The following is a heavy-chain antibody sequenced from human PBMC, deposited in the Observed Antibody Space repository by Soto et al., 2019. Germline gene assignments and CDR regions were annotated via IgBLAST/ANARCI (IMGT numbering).Heavy chain of an antibody. J-gene: IGHJ4*02. D-gene: IGHD1-1*01. CDR1: GYTFSDYY. CDR2: INPNSGGT. CDR3: AREQATAKPEGVDF. Sequence: ASVKVSCKASGYTFSDYYIHWVRQAPGQGLEWMGWINPNSGGTKYAPKFQGGVTMTRDTFITTAYMELSRLRSGDTAVYYCAREQATAKPEGVDFWGQGTLVTVSS. V-gene: IGHV1-2*02.